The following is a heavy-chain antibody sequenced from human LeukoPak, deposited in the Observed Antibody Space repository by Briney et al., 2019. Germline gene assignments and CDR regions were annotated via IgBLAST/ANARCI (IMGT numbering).Heavy chain of an antibody. CDR2: IYSGGST. J-gene: IGHJ4*02. D-gene: IGHD6-19*01. V-gene: IGHV3-53*05. CDR3: ASGYSSGWSLGKIKDY. CDR1: GFTVSSNY. Sequence: PGGSLRLSCAASGFTVSSNYMSWVRQAPGKGLEWVSVIYSGGSTYYADSVKGRFTISRDNSKNTLYLQMNSLRAEDTAVYYCASGYSSGWSLGKIKDYWGQGTLVTVSS.